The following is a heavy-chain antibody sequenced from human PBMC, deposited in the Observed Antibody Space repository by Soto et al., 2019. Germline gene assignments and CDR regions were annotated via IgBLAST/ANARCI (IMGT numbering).Heavy chain of an antibody. CDR2: IIPMFGTA. D-gene: IGHD6-19*01. CDR3: ARPQGSGWRFNALDF. V-gene: IGHV1-69*13. Sequence: SVKVSCKASGCTFGRNAINWVRQAPGQGLEWMGGIIPMFGTANHAQKFRDRIVITADESTNTAYLELNSLRYEDTAIYYCARPQGSGWRFNALDFWGQGTVVTVSS. CDR1: GCTFGRNA. J-gene: IGHJ3*01.